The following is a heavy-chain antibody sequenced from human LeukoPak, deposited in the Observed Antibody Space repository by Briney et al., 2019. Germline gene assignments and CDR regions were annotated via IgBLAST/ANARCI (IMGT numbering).Heavy chain of an antibody. CDR2: ISRSSSSSTI. V-gene: IGHV3-48*04. D-gene: IGHD3-9*01. CDR3: ARATLSITIFDTAFDI. CDR1: GFTFSFYS. Sequence: PGGSLRLSCAASGFTFSFYSMNWVRQAPGKGLEWVSYISRSSSSSTIYYADSVKGRFTISRDNAKNSLYLQMNSLRAEDTAVYYCARATLSITIFDTAFDIWGQGTMITVSS. J-gene: IGHJ3*02.